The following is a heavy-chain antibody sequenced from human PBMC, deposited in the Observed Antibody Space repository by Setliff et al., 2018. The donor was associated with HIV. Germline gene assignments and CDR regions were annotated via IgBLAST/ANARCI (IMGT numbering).Heavy chain of an antibody. V-gene: IGHV4-61*02. J-gene: IGHJ3*02. CDR1: GDSISSGGYY. D-gene: IGHD6-19*01. CDR2: IYTSGNTNYNPST. CDR3: TRQSPVAGSGAFDI. Sequence: PSETLSLTCTVSGDSISSGGYYWSWIRQPAGQGLEWIGRIYTSGNTNYNPSTNYNPSLKSRITISLETYRNQFSLRVTSVNATDTAVYYCTRQSPVAGSGAFDIWGQGTMVTVSS.